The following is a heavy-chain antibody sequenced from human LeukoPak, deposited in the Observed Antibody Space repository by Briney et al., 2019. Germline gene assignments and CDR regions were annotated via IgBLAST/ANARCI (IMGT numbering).Heavy chain of an antibody. V-gene: IGHV1-8*03. J-gene: IGHJ4*02. CDR3: VRDRTKYCSSTSCPLDY. CDR1: GYTFTSYD. CDR2: MNPNSGNT. Sequence: ASVKVSFKASGYTFTSYDINWVRQATGQGLEWMGWMNPNSGNTGYAQKFQGRVTITRNTSISTAYMELSSLRSDDTAVYYCVRDRTKYCSSTSCPLDYWGQGTLVTVSS. D-gene: IGHD2-2*01.